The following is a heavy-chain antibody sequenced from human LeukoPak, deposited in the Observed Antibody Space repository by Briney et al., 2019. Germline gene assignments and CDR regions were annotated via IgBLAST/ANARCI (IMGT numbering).Heavy chain of an antibody. D-gene: IGHD3-22*01. Sequence: GASVKVSCKAPGGTFSSYAISWVRQAPGQGLEWMGRIIPILGIANYAQKFQGRVTITADKSTSTAYMELSSLRSEDTAVYYCARYYDSSGYYYYYWGQGTLVTVSS. CDR2: IIPILGIA. CDR3: ARYYDSSGYYYYY. J-gene: IGHJ4*02. CDR1: GGTFSSYA. V-gene: IGHV1-69*04.